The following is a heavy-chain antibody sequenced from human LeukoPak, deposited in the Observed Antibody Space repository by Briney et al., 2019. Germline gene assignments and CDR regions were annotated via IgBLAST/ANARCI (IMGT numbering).Heavy chain of an antibody. CDR1: GFTFSDYV. Sequence: GGSLRLSCAASGFTFSDYVFTWVRQAPGKGLEWVTTISGSGGSTYYADSVKGRFTVSRDNSKNTLYLQMNSLRAEDTAVYYCARGRDGRGYYAEFDYWGQGTLVTVSS. CDR3: ARGRDGRGYYAEFDY. CDR2: ISGSGGST. J-gene: IGHJ4*02. V-gene: IGHV3-23*01. D-gene: IGHD1-26*01.